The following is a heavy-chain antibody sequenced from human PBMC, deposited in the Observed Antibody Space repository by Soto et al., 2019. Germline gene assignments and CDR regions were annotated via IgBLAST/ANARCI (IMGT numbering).Heavy chain of an antibody. J-gene: IGHJ4*02. CDR3: ARVAY. V-gene: IGHV3-21*01. CDR2: ISSASSET. CDR1: GLNFSRVS. Sequence: TGGSLRLSCEASGLNFSRVSMNWCRQVPGKGLEWVASISSASSETWYADSVKGRFIISRDNAQNSLFLQMNTLRPEDSAIYYCARVAYWGPGTQVTVSS.